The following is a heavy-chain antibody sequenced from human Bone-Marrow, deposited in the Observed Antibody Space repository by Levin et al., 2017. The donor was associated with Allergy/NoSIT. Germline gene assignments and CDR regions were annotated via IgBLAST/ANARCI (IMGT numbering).Heavy chain of an antibody. D-gene: IGHD5-18*01. J-gene: IGHJ6*02. CDR3: AKDLRGYNYHYYGMDV. Sequence: GESLKISCAASGFTLRSYAMSWVRQAPGKGLEWFSAISGSGGTTYYADSVKGRFTISRDNSKNTLYLQMNSLRAEDTAVYYCAKDLRGYNYHYYGMDVWGQGTTVTVSS. CDR1: GFTLRSYA. CDR2: ISGSGGTT. V-gene: IGHV3-23*01.